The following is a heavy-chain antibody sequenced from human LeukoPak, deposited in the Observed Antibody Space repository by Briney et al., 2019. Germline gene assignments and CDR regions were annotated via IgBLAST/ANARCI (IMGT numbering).Heavy chain of an antibody. CDR2: IDSDGRST. J-gene: IGHJ6*02. D-gene: IGHD3-16*01. CDR3: ARGGGLDV. V-gene: IGHV3-74*01. CDR1: GFAFGNSW. Sequence: GGSLRLSCAASGFAFGNSWMHWVRQAPGKGLLWVSRIDSDGRSTTYADSVKGRFTISRDNAKNSLYLQMSNLRAEDTAVYFCARGGGLDVWGQGATVTVSS.